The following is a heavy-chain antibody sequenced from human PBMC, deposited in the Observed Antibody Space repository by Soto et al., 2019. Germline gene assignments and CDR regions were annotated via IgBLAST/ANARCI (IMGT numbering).Heavy chain of an antibody. CDR2: IIPLFGTA. CDR3: ATELGDNPASPFDS. Sequence: QVQLVQSGAEVKKPGSSVKVSCKASGVTFGSETISWVRQAPGQGLEWVGGIIPLFGTANYAQKFQGRVTITADESTSTLYIELSSPRSDDTAVYYCATELGDNPASPFDSWGQGTLVTVSS. J-gene: IGHJ4*02. V-gene: IGHV1-69*01. D-gene: IGHD2-21*01. CDR1: GVTFGSET.